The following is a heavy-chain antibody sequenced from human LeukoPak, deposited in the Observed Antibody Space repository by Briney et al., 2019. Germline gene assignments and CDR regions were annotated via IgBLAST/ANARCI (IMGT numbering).Heavy chain of an antibody. CDR2: IRYDGINE. J-gene: IGHJ4*02. D-gene: IGHD3-3*01. Sequence: GGSLRLSCAASGFSFSSYGMHWVRQAPGKGLEGVAYIRYDGINEYYADSVKGRFTISRDLSKNTLFLQMNSLRPEDTAVYYCSKDRGVFGVAYSLDYWGQGTLVTVSS. CDR1: GFSFSSYG. CDR3: SKDRGVFGVAYSLDY. V-gene: IGHV3-30*02.